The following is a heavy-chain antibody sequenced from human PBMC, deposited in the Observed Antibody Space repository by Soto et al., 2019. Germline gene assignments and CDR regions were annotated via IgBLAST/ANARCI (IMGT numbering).Heavy chain of an antibody. CDR2: IIPLLDIA. CDR1: ADTFNNYP. CDR3: ARVREGYMDH. V-gene: IGHV1-69*04. Sequence: QVQLVQSGAEVKKPGSSVKVSCKASADTFNNYPISWVRQAPGQGLEWMGRIIPLLDIADYAQKFQGRVTMTADRSTSTVYMELTSLRSEDTAVYYCARVREGYMDHWGQGTLVTVSS. J-gene: IGHJ4*02.